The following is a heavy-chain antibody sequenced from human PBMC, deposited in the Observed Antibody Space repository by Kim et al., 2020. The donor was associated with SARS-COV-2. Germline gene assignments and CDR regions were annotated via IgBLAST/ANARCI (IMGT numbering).Heavy chain of an antibody. CDR1: GFTFSTSW. J-gene: IGHJ4*02. Sequence: GGSLRLSCAASGFTFSTSWMHWVRQPPGKELVWVSGIKGDGSTTTYADSVNGRFTISRDNGKNTLYLQMNSLGPEDTAVYYCASLDGGSLGFNWGQRLLDPVS. D-gene: IGHD2-15*01. V-gene: IGHV3-74*03. CDR3: ASLDGGSLGFN. CDR2: IKGDGSTT.